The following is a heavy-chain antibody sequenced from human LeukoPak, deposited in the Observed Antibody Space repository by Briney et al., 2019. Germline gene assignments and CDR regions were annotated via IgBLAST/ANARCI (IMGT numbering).Heavy chain of an antibody. J-gene: IGHJ4*02. Sequence: ASVKVSCKASGYTFTGYYMHWVRQAPGQGLEWMGWINPNSGGTNYAQKFQGRVTMTRDTSISTAYMELSRPRSDDTAVYYCARGGLRSSGYKGTFDYWGQGTLVTVSS. CDR2: INPNSGGT. D-gene: IGHD3-22*01. CDR3: ARGGLRSSGYKGTFDY. V-gene: IGHV1-2*02. CDR1: GYTFTGYY.